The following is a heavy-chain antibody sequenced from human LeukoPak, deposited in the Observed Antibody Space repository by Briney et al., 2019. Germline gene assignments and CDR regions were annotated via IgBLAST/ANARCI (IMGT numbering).Heavy chain of an antibody. D-gene: IGHD1-1*01. CDR1: GFTFSSYA. Sequence: GRSLRLSCAASGFTFSSYAMHWVRQATGKGLEWVSLTYSDGSASYTESVKGRFTISRDNSKNTLSLQLNSLRAEDTAVYYCARDGGSSTKEPSGGYYYYGMDVWGQGTTVTVSS. CDR3: ARDGGSSTKEPSGGYYYYGMDV. V-gene: IGHV3-53*01. J-gene: IGHJ6*02. CDR2: TYSDGSA.